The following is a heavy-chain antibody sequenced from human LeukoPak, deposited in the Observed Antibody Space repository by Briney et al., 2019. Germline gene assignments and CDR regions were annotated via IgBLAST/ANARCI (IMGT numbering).Heavy chain of an antibody. CDR3: ARRTQSGYSSGGLTDAFDI. CDR2: IYYSGST. V-gene: IGHV4-39*01. Sequence: SETLSLTCTVSGGSISSSSYYWGWLRQPPGKGLDWFVSIYYSGSTYYNPSLNSRATITVDTSQNQFYLKLSSLTAEDTVCYYCARRTQSGYSSGGLTDAFDICGEGETCSVSS. J-gene: IGHJ3*02. D-gene: IGHD6-19*01. CDR1: GGSISSSSYY.